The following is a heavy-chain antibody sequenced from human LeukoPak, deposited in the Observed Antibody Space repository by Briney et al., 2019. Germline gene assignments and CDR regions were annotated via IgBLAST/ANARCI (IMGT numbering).Heavy chain of an antibody. J-gene: IGHJ6*02. CDR2: ISGSGGST. Sequence: GGSLRLSCAASGFTFSSYAMSWVRQAPGKGLEWVSAISGSGGSTYYADSVKGRFTISRDNSKNTLYLQMNSLRAEDTALYYCAKDRSTGTNLYYDMDVWGQGTTVTVSS. V-gene: IGHV3-23*01. D-gene: IGHD1-7*01. CDR1: GFTFSSYA. CDR3: AKDRSTGTNLYYDMDV.